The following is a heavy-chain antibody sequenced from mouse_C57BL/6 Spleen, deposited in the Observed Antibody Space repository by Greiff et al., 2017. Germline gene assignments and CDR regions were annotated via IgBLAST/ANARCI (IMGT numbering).Heavy chain of an antibody. CDR1: GFTFSDFY. D-gene: IGHD3-2*02. CDR3: ARDAQTAQATLFAY. Sequence: EVKVVESGGGLIQSGRSLRLSCATSGFTFSDFYMEWVRQAPGKGLEWIAASRNKANDYTTEYSASVKGRFIVSRDTSQSILYLQMNALRAEDTAIYYCARDAQTAQATLFAYWGQGTLVTVSA. CDR2: SRNKANDYTT. J-gene: IGHJ3*01. V-gene: IGHV7-1*01.